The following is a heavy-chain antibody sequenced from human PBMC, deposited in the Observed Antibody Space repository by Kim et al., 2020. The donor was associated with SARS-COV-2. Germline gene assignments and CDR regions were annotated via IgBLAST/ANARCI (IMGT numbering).Heavy chain of an antibody. V-gene: IGHV3-30*18. CDR3: AKGSRSIAASNFFDY. Sequence: GGSLRLSCEASGFTFSTYAMHWVRQAPGKGLEWVAVISYDGTNKYFADSVKGRFTISRDNSKNTLYLQMNILRGDDTAMYYCAKGSRSIAASNFFDYWG. D-gene: IGHD6-25*01. CDR1: GFTFSTYA. CDR2: ISYDGTNK. J-gene: IGHJ4*01.